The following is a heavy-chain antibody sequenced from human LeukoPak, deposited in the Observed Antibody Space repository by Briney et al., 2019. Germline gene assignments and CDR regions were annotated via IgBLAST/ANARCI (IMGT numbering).Heavy chain of an antibody. J-gene: IGHJ4*02. D-gene: IGHD5-24*01. CDR2: IIPIFGTA. V-gene: IGHV1-69*13. CDR3: ARGGDGYNYFSHGVY. CDR1: GGTFSSYA. Sequence: GASVKVSCKASGGTFSSYAISWVRQAPGQGLEWMGGIIPIFGTANYAQKFQGRVTITADESTSTAYMELSSLRSEDTAVYYCARGGDGYNYFSHGVYWGQGTLVTVSS.